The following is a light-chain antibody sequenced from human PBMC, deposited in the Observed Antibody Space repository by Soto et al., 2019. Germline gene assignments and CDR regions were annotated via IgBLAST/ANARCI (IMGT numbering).Light chain of an antibody. CDR3: CSHAGDNTYV. CDR1: SSDVGGYNY. CDR2: EVT. V-gene: IGLV2-8*01. J-gene: IGLJ1*01. Sequence: QSVLTQPASASGSPGQAVTISCTGNSSDVGGYNYVSWYQQYPGKAPKLIIYEVTKRPPEVPDRFYGSKSGSTDSLTVSGLQAEDEADYFCCSHAGDNTYVFGTGTKVTVL.